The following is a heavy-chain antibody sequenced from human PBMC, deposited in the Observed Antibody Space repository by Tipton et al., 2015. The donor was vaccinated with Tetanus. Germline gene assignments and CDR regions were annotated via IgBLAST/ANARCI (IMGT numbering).Heavy chain of an antibody. Sequence: SLRLSCAASGFTFSNAWMSWVRQAPGKGLEWVGRIKSKTDGGTTDYAALVKGRFTISRDDSKNTLYLQMNSLKTEDTAVYYCTTSTLGGSLVPLTHEVGFDYWGQGTLVTVSS. D-gene: IGHD2-15*01. CDR3: TTSTLGGSLVPLTHEVGFDY. CDR2: IKSKTDGGTT. V-gene: IGHV3-15*01. CDR1: GFTFSNAW. J-gene: IGHJ4*02.